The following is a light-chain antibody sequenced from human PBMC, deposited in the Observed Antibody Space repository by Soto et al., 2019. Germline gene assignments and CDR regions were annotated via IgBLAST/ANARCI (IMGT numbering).Light chain of an antibody. CDR2: GAS. CDR1: QSVSSN. Sequence: EIVLTQSPGTLSLSACERATLSCRASQSVSSNLAWYQQKPGQAPRLLIYGASTRATGIPAGFSGSGSGTEFTLTISSLQSEDFAVYYCQQYNNWPPITFGQGTRLEI. V-gene: IGKV3D-15*01. J-gene: IGKJ5*01. CDR3: QQYNNWPPIT.